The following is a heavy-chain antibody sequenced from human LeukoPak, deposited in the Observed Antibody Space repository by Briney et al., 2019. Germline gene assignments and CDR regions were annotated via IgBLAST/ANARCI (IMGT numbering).Heavy chain of an antibody. CDR2: INPSGGST. CDR3: ARAYYYDSSGYYPIDY. D-gene: IGHD3-22*01. CDR1: GYTFTSYY. V-gene: IGHV1-46*01. J-gene: IGHJ4*02. Sequence: ASVKVSCKASGYTFTSYYMHWVRRAPGQGLEWMGIINPSGGSTSYAQKFQGRVTMTRDMSTSTVHMELSSLRSEDTAVYYCARAYYYDSSGYYPIDYWGQGTLVTVSS.